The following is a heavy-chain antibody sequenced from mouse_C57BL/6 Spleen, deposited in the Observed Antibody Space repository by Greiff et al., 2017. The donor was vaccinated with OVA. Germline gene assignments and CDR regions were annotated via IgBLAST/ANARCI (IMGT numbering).Heavy chain of an antibody. V-gene: IGHV5-4*01. CDR2: ISDGGSYT. CDR1: GFTFSSYA. D-gene: IGHD1-1*01. CDR3: AREAYGSSYWYFDF. J-gene: IGHJ1*03. Sequence: EVHLVESGGGLVKPGGSLKLSCAASGFTFSSYAMSWVRQTPVKRLEWVATISDGGSYTNYPDNVKGRFTISRDNAKSNLYLQMSHLKSEDTAMYYCAREAYGSSYWYFDFWGTGTTVTVSS.